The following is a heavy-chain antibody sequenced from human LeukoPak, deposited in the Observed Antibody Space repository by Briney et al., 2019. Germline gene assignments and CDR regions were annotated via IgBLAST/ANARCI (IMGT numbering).Heavy chain of an antibody. J-gene: IGHJ5*02. CDR2: IYYSGST. Sequence: PSETLSLTCTVSGGSISSYYWSWIRQPPGKGLEWIGYIYYSGSTNYNPSLKSRVTISVDTSKNQFSLKLSSVTAADTAVYYCARWGRTTVVTPTWGQETLVTVSS. V-gene: IGHV4-59*01. CDR3: ARWGRTTVVTPT. D-gene: IGHD4-23*01. CDR1: GGSISSYY.